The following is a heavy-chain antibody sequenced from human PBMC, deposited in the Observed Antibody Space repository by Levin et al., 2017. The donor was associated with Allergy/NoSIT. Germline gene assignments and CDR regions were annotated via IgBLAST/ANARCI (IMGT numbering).Heavy chain of an antibody. Sequence: GESLKISCAASGFTFSGSAMHWVRQASGKGLEWVGRIRNKPNNYATAYAASVKGRFTISRDDSKNTAYLQMNSLLTEDTAVYYCTTLLGYCTNDVCQSGAFDIWGQGTMVTVSS. CDR2: IRNKPNNYAT. CDR3: TTLLGYCTNDVCQSGAFDI. V-gene: IGHV3-73*01. D-gene: IGHD2-8*01. CDR1: GFTFSGSA. J-gene: IGHJ3*02.